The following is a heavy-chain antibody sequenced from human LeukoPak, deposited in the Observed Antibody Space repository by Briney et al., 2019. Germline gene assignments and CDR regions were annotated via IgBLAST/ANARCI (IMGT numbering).Heavy chain of an antibody. CDR3: VKNSGIWSF. J-gene: IGHJ4*02. Sequence: GGSLRLSCAASGFTFSSYAMHWVRQAPGKGLEWVAVISYDGSNKYYADSVKGRFTISRDNSKNTLYLQMNSLRVEDTATYYCVKNSGIWSFWGRGTLAAVSS. CDR1: GFTFSSYA. D-gene: IGHD1-26*01. CDR2: ISYDGSNK. V-gene: IGHV3-30*04.